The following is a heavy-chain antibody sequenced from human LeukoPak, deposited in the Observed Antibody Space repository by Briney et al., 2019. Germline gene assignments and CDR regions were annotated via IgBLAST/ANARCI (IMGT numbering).Heavy chain of an antibody. J-gene: IGHJ6*03. CDR3: ARDYSGWSYSPYYYYYYMDV. Sequence: PGGSLRLSCAASGFTFSSYAMSWVRQAPGKGLEYVSATSSNGGSTYYANSVKGRFTISRDNSKNTLYLQMGSLRAEDMAVYYCARDYSGWSYSPYYYYYYMDVWGKGTTVTVSS. V-gene: IGHV3-64*01. CDR1: GFTFSSYA. CDR2: TSSNGGST. D-gene: IGHD1-26*01.